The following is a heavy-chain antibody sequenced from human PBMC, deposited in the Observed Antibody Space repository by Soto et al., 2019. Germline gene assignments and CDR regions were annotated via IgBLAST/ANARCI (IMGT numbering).Heavy chain of an antibody. V-gene: IGHV3-30*18. J-gene: IGHJ4*02. Sequence: QVQLVESGGGVVQTGRSLRLSCAASGFTFSSYGMHWVRQAPGKGLEWVAVISYDGSNKYYADSVKGRFTISRDNSKNTLYLQMNSLRAEDTAVYYCAKERYIVVVVAPLDYWGQGTLVTVSS. CDR1: GFTFSSYG. CDR2: ISYDGSNK. CDR3: AKERYIVVVVAPLDY. D-gene: IGHD2-15*01.